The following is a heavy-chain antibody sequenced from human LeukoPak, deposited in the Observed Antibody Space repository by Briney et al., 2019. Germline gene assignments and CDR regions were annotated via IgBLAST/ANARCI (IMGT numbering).Heavy chain of an antibody. CDR3: VRDFRSADY. J-gene: IGHJ4*02. CDR1: GFTFNNHW. V-gene: IGHV3-74*01. Sequence: PGGSLRLSCAASGFTFNNHWMHWVRQVPGKGLIWVSRICPGGTITNYADSVKGRFTISRDDAKNMMFLQMNSLRADDTAVYYCVRDFRSADYWGQGILVTVSS. CDR2: ICPGGTIT.